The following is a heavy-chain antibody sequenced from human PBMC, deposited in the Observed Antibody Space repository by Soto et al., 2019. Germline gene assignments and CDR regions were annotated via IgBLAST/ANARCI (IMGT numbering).Heavy chain of an antibody. CDR1: AGSTSTGGDF. Sequence: SESLSHPCAGSAGSTSTGGDFWSWIWQPPGKGLEWIGYIYHSGSTYYNPSLKSRVTISVDRSKNQFSLKLSSVTAADTAVYYCARVPDRWGQGTLVTVS. CDR2: IYHSGST. V-gene: IGHV4-30-2*01. CDR3: ARVPDR. J-gene: IGHJ5*02. D-gene: IGHD2-2*01.